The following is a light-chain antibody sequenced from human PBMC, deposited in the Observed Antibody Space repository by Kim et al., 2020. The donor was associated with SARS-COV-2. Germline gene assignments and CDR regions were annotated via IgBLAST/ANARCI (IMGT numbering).Light chain of an antibody. J-gene: IGKJ1*01. Sequence: EIVLTQSPATLSLSPGERATISCRASQSVSRYLAWYQQKPGQAPRLLIYSASNRATGIPARFSGSGSGTDFTLTISSLEPEDFAVYYCQLRSNWPPWTFGQGTQVDIK. CDR2: SAS. CDR3: QLRSNWPPWT. CDR1: QSVSRY. V-gene: IGKV3-11*01.